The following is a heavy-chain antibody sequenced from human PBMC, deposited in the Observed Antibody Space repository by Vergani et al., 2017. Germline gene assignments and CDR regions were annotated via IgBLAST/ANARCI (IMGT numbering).Heavy chain of an antibody. CDR1: GASIRSSNYY. Sequence: QLQLQESGPGLVKPSATLSLTCSVSGASIRSSNYYWGWIRQPPGKGLEWIARIYYSGSTYYNPSLKSRVTISVDTSKNQFSLKLSSVTAADTAVYYCARDNKQLRPRAFDLWVQGTMVTVSS. CDR3: ARDNKQLRPRAFDL. V-gene: IGHV4-39*02. CDR2: IYYSGST. J-gene: IGHJ3*01. D-gene: IGHD4-23*01.